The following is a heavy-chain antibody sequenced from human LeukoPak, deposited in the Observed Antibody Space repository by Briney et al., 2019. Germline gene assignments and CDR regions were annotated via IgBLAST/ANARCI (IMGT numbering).Heavy chain of an antibody. CDR2: IKQDESEK. V-gene: IGHV3-7*01. Sequence: GGSRRLSCAASGFTFDSYWVTWVRQAPGRGLEWVANIKQDESEKYNVDSVKGRFTISRDNAKNSLYLQMNSLRAEDTAVYYCARNRGHYDSSGYPYYYYYYGMDVWGQGTTVTVSS. CDR1: GFTFDSYW. CDR3: ARNRGHYDSSGYPYYYYYYGMDV. D-gene: IGHD3-22*01. J-gene: IGHJ6*02.